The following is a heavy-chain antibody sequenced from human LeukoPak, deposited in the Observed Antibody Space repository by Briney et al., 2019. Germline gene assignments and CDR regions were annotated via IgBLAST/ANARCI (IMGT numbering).Heavy chain of an antibody. D-gene: IGHD6-13*01. CDR1: GFTFSSYA. V-gene: IGHV3-30-3*01. CDR2: ISYDGSNK. CDR3: AKDMRLSITAAGRAFDY. Sequence: HPGRSLRLSCAASGFTFSSYAMHWVRQAPGKGLEWVAVISYDGSNKYYADSVKGRFTISRDNSKNTLYLQMNSLRAEDTALYYCAKDMRLSITAAGRAFDYWGQGTLVTVSS. J-gene: IGHJ4*02.